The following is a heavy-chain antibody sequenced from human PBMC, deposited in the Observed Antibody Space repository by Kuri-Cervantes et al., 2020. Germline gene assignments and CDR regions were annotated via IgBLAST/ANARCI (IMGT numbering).Heavy chain of an antibody. V-gene: IGHV4-38-2*01. D-gene: IGHD5-18*01. CDR1: GSSISSGYY. J-gene: IGHJ4*02. CDR3: ARGSRGSYGYNQRNLPFDY. Sequence: SQTLSLTCVLSGSSISSGYYWGWIRQPPGKGLEWIGSIYHNENTYYNPSLKSRVTMSVDTSRNEFSLNLSSVTAADTAVYYCARGSRGSYGYNQRNLPFDYWGQGTLVTVSS. CDR2: IYHNENT.